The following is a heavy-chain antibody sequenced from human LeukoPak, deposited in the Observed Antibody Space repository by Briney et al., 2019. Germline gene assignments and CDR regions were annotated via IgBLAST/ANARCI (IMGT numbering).Heavy chain of an antibody. CDR2: ISAHNGNT. CDR3: ARGPRITLIRGGQWYYYMDV. CDR1: GYTFTSYG. D-gene: IGHD3-10*01. J-gene: IGHJ6*03. Sequence: GASMTVSRKASGYTFTSYGISWVRQSPGQGLEWMGWISAHNGNTNNAQKLQGRVTMTTNTSTSTVYMELSSLRSEDTAVYYCARGPRITLIRGGQWYYYMDVWGKGTTVTISS. V-gene: IGHV1-18*01.